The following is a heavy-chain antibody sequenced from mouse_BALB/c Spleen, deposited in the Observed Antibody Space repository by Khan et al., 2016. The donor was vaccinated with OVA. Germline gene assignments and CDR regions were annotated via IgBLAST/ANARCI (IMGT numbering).Heavy chain of an antibody. CDR3: ERSGTGSFLY. V-gene: IGHV1-77*01. CDR1: GYTFSDYY. CDR2: IYPGRGNT. J-gene: IGHJ3*01. Sequence: QVQLQQSGAELARPGASVKLSCKATGYTFSDYYINWVKQRTGQGLEWIGEIYPGRGNTYYNEKFKGKATLTADKSSSTAYMQFSSLTSEDSAVYFCERSGTGSFLYWGQGTLVTVSA. D-gene: IGHD4-1*01.